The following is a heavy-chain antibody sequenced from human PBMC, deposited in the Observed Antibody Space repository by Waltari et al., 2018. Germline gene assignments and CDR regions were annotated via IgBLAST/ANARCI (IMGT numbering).Heavy chain of an antibody. CDR3: ARGDFASPADY. CDR2: IYYSGST. Sequence: QLQLQESGPGLVKPSETLFLTCTVPGGSIRTSSSYWGWIRQPPGKGLEWIGSIYYSGSTYYNPSLKSRVTISVDTSKNQFSLKLSSVTAADTAVYYCARGDFASPADYWGQGTLVTVSS. CDR1: GGSIRTSSSY. D-gene: IGHD1-26*01. V-gene: IGHV4-39*01. J-gene: IGHJ4*02.